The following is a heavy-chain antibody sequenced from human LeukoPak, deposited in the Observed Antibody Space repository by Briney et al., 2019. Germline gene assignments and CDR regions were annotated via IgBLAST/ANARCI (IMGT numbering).Heavy chain of an antibody. CDR3: ARYLTGWSSAFDI. V-gene: IGHV3-66*01. Sequence: GGSLRLSCAASGFTVSTNYMSWVRQAPGKGLEWVSVIYDAGTTYYADSVKGRFTISRDNSKNTLYLQMSSLRAEDTAVYYCARYLTGWSSAFDIWGQGTMVTVSS. CDR1: GFTVSTNY. D-gene: IGHD6-19*01. J-gene: IGHJ3*02. CDR2: IYDAGTT.